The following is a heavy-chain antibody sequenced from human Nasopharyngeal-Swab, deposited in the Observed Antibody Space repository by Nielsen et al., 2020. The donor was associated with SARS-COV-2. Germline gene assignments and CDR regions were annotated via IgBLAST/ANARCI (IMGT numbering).Heavy chain of an antibody. CDR2: INHSGST. CDR1: GGPFSGYY. V-gene: IGHV4-34*01. J-gene: IGHJ3*02. CDR3: ARTPLTIFGVGDAFDI. D-gene: IGHD3-3*01. Sequence: SETLSLTCAVYGGPFSGYYWSWIRQPPGKGLEWIGEINHSGSTNYNPSLKSRVTISVDTSKNQFSLKLSSVTAADTAVYYCARTPLTIFGVGDAFDIWGQGTMVTVSS.